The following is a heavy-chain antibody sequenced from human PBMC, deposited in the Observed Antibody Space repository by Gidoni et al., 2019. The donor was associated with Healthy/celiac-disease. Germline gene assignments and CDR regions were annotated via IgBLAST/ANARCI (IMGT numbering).Heavy chain of an antibody. CDR3: ARDRLSAAAVYYYYYGMDV. Sequence: EVQLVESGGGLVKPGGSLRLSCAASGFTFSSYSMNWVRQAPGKGLECVSSISSSSSYIYYADSVKGRFTISRDNAKNSLYLQMNSLRAEDTAVYYCARDRLSAAAVYYYYYGMDVWGQGTTVTVSS. V-gene: IGHV3-21*01. D-gene: IGHD2-2*01. CDR2: ISSSSSYI. CDR1: GFTFSSYS. J-gene: IGHJ6*02.